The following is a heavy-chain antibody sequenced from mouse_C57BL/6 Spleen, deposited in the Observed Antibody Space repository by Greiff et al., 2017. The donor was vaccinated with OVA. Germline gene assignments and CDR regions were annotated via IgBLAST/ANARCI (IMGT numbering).Heavy chain of an antibody. CDR1: GFTFNTYA. V-gene: IGHV10-3*01. CDR3: VREWGYFDV. J-gene: IGHJ1*03. CDR2: IRSTSSNYAT. Sequence: EVKLQESGGGLVQPKGSLKLSCAASGFTFNTYAMHWVRQAPGQGLEWVGRIRSTSSNYATYYADSVKDRFTISRDDSQSMRMLQMNNLKAEDTAMCYYVREWGYFDVWGTGTTVTVSS.